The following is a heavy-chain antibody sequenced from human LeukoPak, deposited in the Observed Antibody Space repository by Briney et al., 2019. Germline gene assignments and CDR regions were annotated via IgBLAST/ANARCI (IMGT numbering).Heavy chain of an antibody. Sequence: APVKVSCKASGYTFTSYDISSVRQATGHGLEWMGWMNPKSGKAGYAQKFRGRVTMSRNTSIIPAYLELSDWGADDTAVYYCVRGATRNYSFWGAPIGLFFDSWGQGTLVTVSS. CDR2: MNPKSGKA. CDR3: VRGATRNYSFWGAPIGLFFDS. CDR1: GYTFTSYD. V-gene: IGHV1-8*01. J-gene: IGHJ4*02. D-gene: IGHD3-3*01.